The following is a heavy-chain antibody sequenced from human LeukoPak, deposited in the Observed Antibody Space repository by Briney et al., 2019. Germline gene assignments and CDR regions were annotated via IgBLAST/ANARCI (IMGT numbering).Heavy chain of an antibody. Sequence: GGSLRLSCAASGFSFSNYLMNWVRQAPGKGLEWVSFISSTGGTIYYADSVKGRFTVSRDNAKNSLLLEMNSLRAEDTALYFCARGYSRAAFDIWGQGTMVTVSS. J-gene: IGHJ3*02. D-gene: IGHD1-1*01. CDR1: GFSFSNYL. V-gene: IGHV3-48*01. CDR2: ISSTGGTI. CDR3: ARGYSRAAFDI.